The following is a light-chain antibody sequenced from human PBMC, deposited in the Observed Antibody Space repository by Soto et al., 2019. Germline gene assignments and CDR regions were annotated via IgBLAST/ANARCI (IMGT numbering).Light chain of an antibody. Sequence: DIQMTQSPSTLSASVGDRVTITCRASQDIRDSLAWYQQRPGKAPNLLIYDASSLGSGVPSRFSGSGSGTQFTLTISCLQRDDFATYYCQHYDSYSLWTFGQGTRVEIK. CDR3: QHYDSYSLWT. V-gene: IGKV1-5*01. J-gene: IGKJ1*01. CDR2: DAS. CDR1: QDIRDS.